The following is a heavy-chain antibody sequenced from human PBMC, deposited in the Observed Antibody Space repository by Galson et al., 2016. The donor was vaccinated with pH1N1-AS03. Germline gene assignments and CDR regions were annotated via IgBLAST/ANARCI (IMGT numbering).Heavy chain of an antibody. Sequence: SLRLSCAASGFTFSTYGMNWVRQAPGKGLEWVSSISRSSSYISYADSVKGQFTISRDNAENSLFLQMSSLRAEDTAVYYCARPKNGGNSQVNAFDLWCQGTMVTVSS. J-gene: IGHJ3*01. D-gene: IGHD4-23*01. CDR3: ARPKNGGNSQVNAFDL. CDR2: ISRSSSYI. CDR1: GFTFSTYG. V-gene: IGHV3-21*01.